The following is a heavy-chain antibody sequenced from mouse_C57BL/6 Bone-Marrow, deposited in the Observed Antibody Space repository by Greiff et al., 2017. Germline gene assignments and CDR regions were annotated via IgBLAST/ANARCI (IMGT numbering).Heavy chain of an antibody. D-gene: IGHD2-5*01. CDR1: GFNIKDDY. J-gene: IGHJ2*01. CDR2: LDPENGDT. Sequence: VQLQQSGAELVRPGASVKLSCTASGFNIKDDYMHWVKQRPEQGLEWIGWLDPENGDTEYASKFQGKATITADTSSNTAYLQLSSLTAEDTAVYYCTTAYYSNYYFDYWGQGTTLTGTS. V-gene: IGHV14-4*01. CDR3: TTAYYSNYYFDY.